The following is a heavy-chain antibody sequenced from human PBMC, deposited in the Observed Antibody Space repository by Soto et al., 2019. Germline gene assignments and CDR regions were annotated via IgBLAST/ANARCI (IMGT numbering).Heavy chain of an antibody. CDR3: AKAFYFDGSGYAFHI. CDR1: GFNFSGYA. CDR2: ISGFGGHT. J-gene: IGHJ3*02. D-gene: IGHD3-22*01. V-gene: IGHV3-23*01. Sequence: LRLSCAASGFNFSGYAMTWVRQAPGKGLEWVSSISGFGGHTYYADSMKGRFTVSRDTSDTTSYLQMSGLRADDAGVYFCAKAFYFDGSGYAFHIWGQGTTVTVSS.